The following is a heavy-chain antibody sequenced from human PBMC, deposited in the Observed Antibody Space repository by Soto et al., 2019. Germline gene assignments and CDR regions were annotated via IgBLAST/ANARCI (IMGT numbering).Heavy chain of an antibody. J-gene: IGHJ4*02. Sequence: PGGSLRLSCAASGFTFSSYAMSWVRQAPGKGLEWVSAISGSGGSTYYADSVKGRFTISRDNSKNTAYLQMSSLRPEDTAVYYCVKGEYYYDGSAYYPFDYWGQGRMVTAPQ. CDR3: VKGEYYYDGSAYYPFDY. CDR2: ISGSGGST. CDR1: GFTFSSYA. D-gene: IGHD3-22*01. V-gene: IGHV3-23*01.